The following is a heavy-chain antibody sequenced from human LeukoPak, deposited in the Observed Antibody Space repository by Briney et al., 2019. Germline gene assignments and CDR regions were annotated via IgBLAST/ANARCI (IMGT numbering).Heavy chain of an antibody. CDR3: ARRNYYGVVDAFDI. Sequence: PSETLSLTCTVSGGSISSSSYYWGWIRQPPGKGLEWIGSIYYSGSTYYNPSLKSRVTISVDTSKNQFSLKLSSVTAADTAVHYCARRNYYGVVDAFDIWGQGTLVTVSS. D-gene: IGHD1-7*01. CDR2: IYYSGST. CDR1: GGSISSSSYY. V-gene: IGHV4-39*01. J-gene: IGHJ3*02.